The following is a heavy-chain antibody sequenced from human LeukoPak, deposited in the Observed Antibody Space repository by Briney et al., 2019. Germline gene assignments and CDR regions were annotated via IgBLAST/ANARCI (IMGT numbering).Heavy chain of an antibody. Sequence: PGGSLRLSCTASGFTFSSYWMHWVRQAPGKGLVWVSRINSDGGSTSYADSVKGRFTISRDNAKNTLYLQMNSLRAEDTAVYYCAREAYCGGDCYSGIDYWGQGTLVTVSS. CDR2: INSDGGST. J-gene: IGHJ4*02. D-gene: IGHD2-21*02. CDR1: GFTFSSYW. CDR3: AREAYCGGDCYSGIDY. V-gene: IGHV3-74*01.